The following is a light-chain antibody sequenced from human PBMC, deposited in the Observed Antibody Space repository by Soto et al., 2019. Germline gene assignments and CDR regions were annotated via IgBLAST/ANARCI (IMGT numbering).Light chain of an antibody. J-gene: IGKJ2*01. Sequence: DIQMTQSPSSLSASVGDRVTITCLASQSISSYLNWYQQKPGKAPKLLIYAASSLQSGVPSRFSGSGSGTDFTLTISSLQPEDFATYYCQQSYSSPPMYTFGQGTKVDIK. CDR1: QSISSY. V-gene: IGKV1-39*01. CDR2: AAS. CDR3: QQSYSSPPMYT.